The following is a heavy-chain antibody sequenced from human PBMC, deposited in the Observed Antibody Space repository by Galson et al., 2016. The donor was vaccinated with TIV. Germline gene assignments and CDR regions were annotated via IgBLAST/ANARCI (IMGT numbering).Heavy chain of an antibody. D-gene: IGHD4/OR15-4a*01. V-gene: IGHV3-15*01. CDR1: GFTVNDAW. CDR3: TTEPYGVDV. Sequence: SLRLSCAASGFTVNDAWMTWIRQGPGKGLEWVGRIKSKTAAGTTDYAAAVEGRFTISRDDSENTVYLQMNSMKSDDSGVYYCTTEPYGVDVWGQGTMVTVS. J-gene: IGHJ3*01. CDR2: IKSKTAAGTT.